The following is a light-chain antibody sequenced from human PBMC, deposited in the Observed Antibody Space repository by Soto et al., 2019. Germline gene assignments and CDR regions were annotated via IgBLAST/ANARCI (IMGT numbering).Light chain of an antibody. Sequence: EIVLTQSPGTLSLSPGERATLSCRASQSFASYFLAWYQQKVGQAPRLLIYGASSRAAGIPDRFSGSGSGTDFTLTISRLEPEDFAVYYCQKYGDSPWTFGQGTKVDIK. CDR1: QSFASYF. V-gene: IGKV3-20*01. CDR2: GAS. CDR3: QKYGDSPWT. J-gene: IGKJ1*01.